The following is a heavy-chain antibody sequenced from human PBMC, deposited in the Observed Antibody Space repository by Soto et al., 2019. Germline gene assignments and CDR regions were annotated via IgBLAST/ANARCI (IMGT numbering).Heavy chain of an antibody. Sequence: GGSLRLSCAASGFTFSNYWMSWVRQAPGKGLEWVANIKEDGSEKYYVDSVKGRFTISRDNAKNSLYLQMNSLRAEDTAVYYCARSAYSSSWHRIYYFDYWGQGTLVTVSS. J-gene: IGHJ4*02. V-gene: IGHV3-7*02. CDR3: ARSAYSSSWHRIYYFDY. CDR2: IKEDGSEK. D-gene: IGHD6-13*01. CDR1: GFTFSNYW.